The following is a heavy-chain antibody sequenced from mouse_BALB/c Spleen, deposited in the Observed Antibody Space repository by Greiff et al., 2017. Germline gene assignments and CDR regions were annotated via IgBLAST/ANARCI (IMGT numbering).Heavy chain of an antibody. D-gene: IGHD2-4*01. CDR3: TRGITTDY. J-gene: IGHJ2*01. CDR2: IYPGSGST. Sequence: LQQPGSELVRPGASVKLSCKASGYTFTSYWMHWVKQRPGQGLEWIGNIYPGSGSTNYDEKFKSKATLTVDTSSSTAYMQLSSLTSEDSAVYYCTRGITTDYWGQGTTVTVSS. CDR1: GYTFTSYW. V-gene: IGHV1S22*01.